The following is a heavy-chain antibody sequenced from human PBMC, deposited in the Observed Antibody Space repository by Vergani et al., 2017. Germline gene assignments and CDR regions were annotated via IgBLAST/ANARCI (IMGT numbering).Heavy chain of an antibody. D-gene: IGHD5-18*01. CDR3: ARVEGIQVWLDY. J-gene: IGHJ4*02. CDR1: GGPISSGYYY. V-gene: IGHV4-30-4*08. Sequence: QVQLQESGPGLVKPSQTLSLPCTVSGGPISSGYYYWSWLRQPPGKGLVWIGYIFYSGTTYDNPSLRSRLTISVDTSQNQFSLKLRSVTAADTPVYYCARVEGIQVWLDYWGQGTLVTVSS. CDR2: IFYSGTT.